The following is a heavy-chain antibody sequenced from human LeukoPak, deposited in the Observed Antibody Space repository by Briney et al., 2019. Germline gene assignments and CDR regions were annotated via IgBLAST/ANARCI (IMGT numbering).Heavy chain of an antibody. CDR2: NNSDGSRT. V-gene: IGHV3-74*01. CDR1: RFIFSTYW. Sequence: GGSLRLSCAASRFIFSTYWMHWVRQAPGKGLVWVSRNNSDGSRTNYADSVKGRFTISRDNAKNTLYLQMNSLRAEDTAIYYCARDVGEYQILGFDYWGQGTLVTVSS. J-gene: IGHJ4*02. CDR3: ARDVGEYQILGFDY. D-gene: IGHD3-10*01.